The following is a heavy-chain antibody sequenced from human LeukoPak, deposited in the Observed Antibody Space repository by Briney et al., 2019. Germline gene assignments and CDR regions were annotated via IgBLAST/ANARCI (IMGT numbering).Heavy chain of an antibody. V-gene: IGHV1-2*02. CDR2: INPNSGGT. Sequence: GASVKVSCKASGYTFTGYYMHWVRQAPGQGLEWMGWINPNSGGTNYAQKFQGRVTMTRDTSISTAYMELSRLRSDDTAVYYCARDSSTVVTLPGFVFCRWGQGTLVTVSS. D-gene: IGHD4-23*01. CDR1: GYTFTGYY. CDR3: ARDSSTVVTLPGFVFCR. J-gene: IGHJ4*02.